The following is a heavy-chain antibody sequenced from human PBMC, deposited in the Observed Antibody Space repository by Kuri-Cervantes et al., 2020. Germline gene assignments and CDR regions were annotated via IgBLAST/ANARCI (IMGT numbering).Heavy chain of an antibody. V-gene: IGHV1-2*02. CDR1: GYTFTGYY. D-gene: IGHD6-13*01. CDR3: ARDTFEAAGTGYYNGMDL. CDR2: INPNSGDT. J-gene: IGHJ6*02. Sequence: ASVKVSCKVSGYTFTGYYMHWVRQAPGKGLEWMGWINPNSGDTNYAQKLQGRVTMTTDTSTSTAYMELRSLRSDDTAVYYCARDTFEAAGTGYYNGMDLWGQGTTVTVSS.